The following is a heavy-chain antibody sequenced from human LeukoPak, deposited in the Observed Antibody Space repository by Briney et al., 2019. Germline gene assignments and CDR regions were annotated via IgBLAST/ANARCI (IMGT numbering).Heavy chain of an antibody. V-gene: IGHV1-2*02. CDR3: ASSVGATTDWFDP. CDR2: INPNSGGT. CDR1: GYAFTGYY. Sequence: ASVKVSCKASGYAFTGYYMHWVRQAPGQGLEWMGWINPNSGGTNYAQKFQGRVTMTRDTSISTAYMELSRLRSDDTAVYYCASSVGATTDWFDPWGQGTLVTVSS. D-gene: IGHD1-26*01. J-gene: IGHJ5*02.